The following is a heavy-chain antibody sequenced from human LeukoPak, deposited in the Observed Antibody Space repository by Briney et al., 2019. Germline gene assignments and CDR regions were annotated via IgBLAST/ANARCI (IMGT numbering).Heavy chain of an antibody. CDR2: IYPGDTDT. D-gene: IGHD2-15*01. Sequence: GESLKISCKGSGYSFTSYWIGWVRQMPGKGLEWMGIIYPGDTDTRYSPSFQGQVTISADKSISTAYLQWSSLKASDTAMYYCARAKGYCSGGSCYSFDPWGQGTLVTVSS. CDR3: ARAKGYCSGGSCYSFDP. V-gene: IGHV5-51*01. CDR1: GYSFTSYW. J-gene: IGHJ5*02.